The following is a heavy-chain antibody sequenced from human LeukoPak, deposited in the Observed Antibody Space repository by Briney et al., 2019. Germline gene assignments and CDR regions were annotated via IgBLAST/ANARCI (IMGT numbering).Heavy chain of an antibody. V-gene: IGHV3-23*01. Sequence: GGSLRLSCAASGFTFSSYAMSWVRQAPGKGLEWVSAISGSGGSTYYADSVKGRFTISRDNSKNTLYLQMNSLGTEDTAVYYCAKVDTAMASFDYWGQGTLVTVSS. CDR3: AKVDTAMASFDY. CDR2: ISGSGGST. D-gene: IGHD5-18*01. CDR1: GFTFSSYA. J-gene: IGHJ4*02.